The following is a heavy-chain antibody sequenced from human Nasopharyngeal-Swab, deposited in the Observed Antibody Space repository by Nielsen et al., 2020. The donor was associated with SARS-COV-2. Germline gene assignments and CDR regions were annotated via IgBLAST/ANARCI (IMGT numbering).Heavy chain of an antibody. D-gene: IGHD5-18*01. CDR1: GFTFSSYA. V-gene: IGHV3-23*01. CDR3: AKDGMVRGAFDI. J-gene: IGHJ3*02. Sequence: GESLKISCAASGFTFSSYAMSWVRQAPGKGLEWASAISGSGGSTYYADSVKGRFTISRDNSKNTLYLQMNSLRAEDTAVYYCAKDGMVRGAFDIWGQGTMVTVSS. CDR2: ISGSGGST.